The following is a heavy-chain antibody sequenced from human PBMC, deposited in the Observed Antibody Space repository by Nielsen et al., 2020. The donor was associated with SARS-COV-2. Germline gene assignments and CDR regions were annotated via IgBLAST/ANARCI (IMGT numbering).Heavy chain of an antibody. D-gene: IGHD3-9*01. J-gene: IGHJ3*01. CDR3: ARAPNVDILTGDYADGFDG. CDR2: IDHSGTT. CDR1: GGSFSGYC. Sequence: SETLSLTCAVYGGSFSGYCWSWVRQTPGKGLEWIGEIDHSGTTNLNPALNGRVTVSVNPSKNQFSLKMTSLTAADTAIYFCARAPNVDILTGDYADGFDGWGQGTGVTVSS. V-gene: IGHV4-34*01.